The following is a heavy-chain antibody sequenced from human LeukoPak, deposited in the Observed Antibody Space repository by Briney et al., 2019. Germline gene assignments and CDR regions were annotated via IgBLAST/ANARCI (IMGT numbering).Heavy chain of an antibody. CDR3: AREAGDSSGWYNWFDP. D-gene: IGHD6-19*01. CDR2: ITWSNGEI. J-gene: IGHJ5*02. CDR1: GLTFDVYA. Sequence: HPGGSLRLSCAASGLTFDVYAVHWVRQAPGKGLEWVSGITWSNGEIAYADSVKGRFTISRDNAKNSLYLQMNSLRAEDTAVYYCAREAGDSSGWYNWFDPWGQGTLVTVSS. V-gene: IGHV3-9*01.